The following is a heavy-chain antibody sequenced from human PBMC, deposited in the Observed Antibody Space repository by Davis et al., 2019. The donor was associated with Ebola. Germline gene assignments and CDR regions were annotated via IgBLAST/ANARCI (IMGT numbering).Heavy chain of an antibody. CDR3: ARDIVVVPAANHYYYYGMDV. J-gene: IGHJ6*02. V-gene: IGHV1-2*02. CDR1: GYTFTGYY. D-gene: IGHD2-2*01. Sequence: ASVKVSCKASGYTFTGYYMHWVRQAPGQGLEWMGWINPNSGGTNYAQKFQGRVTMTRDTSISTAYMELSRLRSDDTAVYYCARDIVVVPAANHYYYYGMDVWGQGTTVTVSS. CDR2: INPNSGGT.